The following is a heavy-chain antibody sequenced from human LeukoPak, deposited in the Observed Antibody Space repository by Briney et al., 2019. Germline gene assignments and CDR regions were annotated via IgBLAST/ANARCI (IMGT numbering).Heavy chain of an antibody. CDR3: ARSRSGYYSYYFDY. V-gene: IGHV4-31*03. CDR2: IYYSGST. D-gene: IGHD3-22*01. Sequence: SETLSLTCTVSGGSISSGGYYWSWIRQHPGKGLEWIGYIYYSGSTYYNPSLKSRATISVDTSKNQFSLKLSSVTAADTAVYYCARSRSGYYSYYFDYWGQGTLVTVSS. J-gene: IGHJ4*02. CDR1: GGSISSGGYY.